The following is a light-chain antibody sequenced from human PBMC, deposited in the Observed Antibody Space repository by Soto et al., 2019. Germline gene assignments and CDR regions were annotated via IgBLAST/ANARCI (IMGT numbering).Light chain of an antibody. Sequence: EVALTQSPGTLSLSPGARATLSCRASQNIANNYLTWYQQKPGQAPRVLIYYASTRATGIPDRFSGSGSGTDFTLTIRRLEPADSAVYYCQQYGSSPWTFXQGTKVDI. J-gene: IGKJ1*01. V-gene: IGKV3-20*01. CDR1: QNIANNY. CDR3: QQYGSSPWT. CDR2: YAS.